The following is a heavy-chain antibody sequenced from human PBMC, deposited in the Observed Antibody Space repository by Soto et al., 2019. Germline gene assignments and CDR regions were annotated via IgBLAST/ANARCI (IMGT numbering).Heavy chain of an antibody. CDR2: ISGSGGST. D-gene: IGHD5-18*01. J-gene: IGHJ4*02. CDR3: AKDYPPGHSYGYIASYSSGSN. V-gene: IGHV3-23*01. CDR1: GFTFSSYA. Sequence: PGGSLRLSCAASGFTFSSYAMSWVRQAPGKGLEWVSAISGSGGSTYYADSVKGRFTISRDNSKNTLYLQMNSLRAEDTAVYYCAKDYPPGHSYGYIASYSSGSNWGQGTLVTVSS.